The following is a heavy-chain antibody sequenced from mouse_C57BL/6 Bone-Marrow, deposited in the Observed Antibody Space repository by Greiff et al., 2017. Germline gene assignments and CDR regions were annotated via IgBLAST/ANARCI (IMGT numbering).Heavy chain of an antibody. V-gene: IGHV7-4*01. D-gene: IGHD3-3*01. J-gene: IGHJ4*01. CDR1: GFTFTDYY. CDR3: VKAVAGYARDY. Sequence: EVKVVESGGGLVQPGASLRLSCAASGFTFTDYYMSWVRQPPGKAPEWLALIRNKANGYTTEYTASVKGRFTISRDTSHTILYLQMNTLRAEDSDTYYSVKAVAGYARDYWGQGTSVTVSS. CDR2: IRNKANGYTT.